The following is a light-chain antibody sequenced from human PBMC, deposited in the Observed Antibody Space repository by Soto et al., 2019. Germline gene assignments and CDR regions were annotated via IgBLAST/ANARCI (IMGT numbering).Light chain of an antibody. CDR2: AAS. V-gene: IGKV1-27*01. J-gene: IGKJ4*01. CDR1: QGISNY. CDR3: QKYNSALFT. Sequence: DIQMTQSPSSLSASVGDRVTITCRASQGISNYFAWYQQKPGKVPKLLIYAASTLQSGVPSRFSGSGSGTDFTLTISSLQTDDVATYYCQKYNSALFTFGGGTKVEIK.